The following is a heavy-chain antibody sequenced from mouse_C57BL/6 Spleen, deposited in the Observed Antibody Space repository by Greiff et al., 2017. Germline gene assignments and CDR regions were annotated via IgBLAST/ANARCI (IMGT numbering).Heavy chain of an antibody. V-gene: IGHV1-26*01. CDR2: INPNNGGT. CDR1: GYTFTDYY. D-gene: IGHD2-4*01. Sequence: VQLQQSGPELVKPGASVKISCKASGYTFTDYYMNWVKQSHGKSLEWIGDINPNNGGTSYNQKFKGKATLTVDKSSSTAYMALRSLTSEDSAVYYCARDDYDGNYFDYWGQGTTLTVSS. J-gene: IGHJ2*01. CDR3: ARDDYDGNYFDY.